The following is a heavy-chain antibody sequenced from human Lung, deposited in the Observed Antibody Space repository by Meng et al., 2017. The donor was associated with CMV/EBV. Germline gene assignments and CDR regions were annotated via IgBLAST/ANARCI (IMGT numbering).Heavy chain of an antibody. J-gene: IGHJ5*02. V-gene: IGHV4-30-4*08. CDR2: IYYSGST. D-gene: IGHD1-20*01. CDR3: ARGGITGTVDWFDT. CDR1: GGSISSGDYY. Sequence: QVQLQESGPGLVKPSXXLSLTCXVSGGSISSGDYYWSWIRQPPGKGLEWIGYIYYSGSTYYNPSLKSRVTISVDTSKNQFSLKLSSVTAADTAVYYCARGGITGTVDWFDTWGQGTLVTVSS.